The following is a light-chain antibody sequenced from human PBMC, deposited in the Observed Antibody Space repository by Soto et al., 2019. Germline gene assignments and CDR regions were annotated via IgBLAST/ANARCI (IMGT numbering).Light chain of an antibody. Sequence: QSALTQPPSVSGSPGQSVTISCTGTSSDVGSYNRVSWYQQPPGTAPKLMIYEVSNRPSGVPDRFSGSKSGNTASLTISGLQAVDEADYYCSSYTSSSTSLYVFGTGTKLTVL. V-gene: IGLV2-18*02. CDR3: SSYTSSSTSLYV. CDR1: SSDVGSYNR. J-gene: IGLJ1*01. CDR2: EVS.